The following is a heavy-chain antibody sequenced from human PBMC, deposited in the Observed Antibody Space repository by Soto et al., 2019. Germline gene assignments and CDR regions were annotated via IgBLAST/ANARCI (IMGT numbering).Heavy chain of an antibody. CDR1: GFTFGSYW. V-gene: IGHV3-7*01. Sequence: EVQLVESGGGLVQPGGSLRLSCAASGFTFGSYWMSWVRQVPGKGLEWLGTIKRDSTEKKYVAYVKGRFTMSRDNAQNSLYLQMDSLRAEDTADYYCARDSGYGSGGSVNHYLDYWGHGTLVTVYS. J-gene: IGHJ4*01. CDR2: IKRDSTEK. D-gene: IGHD3-10*01. CDR3: ARDSGYGSGGSVNHYLDY.